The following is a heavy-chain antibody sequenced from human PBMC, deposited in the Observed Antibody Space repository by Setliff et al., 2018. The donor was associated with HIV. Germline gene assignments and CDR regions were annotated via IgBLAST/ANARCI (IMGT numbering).Heavy chain of an antibody. CDR1: GGSLSGDY. V-gene: IGHV4-34*01. CDR3: ARGRGRTFYYDSSGSRAFDI. Sequence: PSETLSLTCAVYGGSLSGDYWSWIRQPPGKGLEWIGEINQSGSTNYNPSLKSRVIISVDTSKNQLSLKLSSVTAADTAMYYCARGRGRTFYYDSSGSRAFDIWGQGTRVTVSS. J-gene: IGHJ3*02. D-gene: IGHD3-22*01. CDR2: INQSGST.